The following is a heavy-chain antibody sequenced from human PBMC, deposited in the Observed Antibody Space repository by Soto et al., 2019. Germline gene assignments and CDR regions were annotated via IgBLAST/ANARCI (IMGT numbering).Heavy chain of an antibody. CDR2: IYYSGST. CDR1: GGSISSGGYY. CDR3: GSKKGDYGGFDY. J-gene: IGHJ4*02. V-gene: IGHV4-31*03. Sequence: PSETLSLTCTVSGGSISSGGYYWRWIRQHPGKGLEWIGYIYYSGSTYYNPSLKSRVTISVDTSKNQFSLKLSSVTAADTAVYYCGSKKGDYGGFDYWGQGTLVTVSS. D-gene: IGHD4-17*01.